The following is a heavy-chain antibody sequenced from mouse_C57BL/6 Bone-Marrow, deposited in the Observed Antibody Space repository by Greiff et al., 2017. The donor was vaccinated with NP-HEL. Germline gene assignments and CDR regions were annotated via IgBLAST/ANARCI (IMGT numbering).Heavy chain of an antibody. CDR3: ARDDYDEAWFAY. Sequence: EVHLVESGPELVKPGASVKMSCKASGYTFTDYNMHWVKQSHGKSLEWIGYINPNNGGTSYNQKFKGKATLTVNKSSSTAYMELRSLTSEDSAVYYCARDDYDEAWFAYWGQGTLVTVSA. J-gene: IGHJ3*01. V-gene: IGHV1-22*01. CDR1: GYTFTDYN. CDR2: INPNNGGT. D-gene: IGHD2-4*01.